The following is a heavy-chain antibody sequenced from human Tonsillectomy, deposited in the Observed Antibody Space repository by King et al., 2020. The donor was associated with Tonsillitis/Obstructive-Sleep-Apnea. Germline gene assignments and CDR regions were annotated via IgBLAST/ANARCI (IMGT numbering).Heavy chain of an antibody. CDR3: ARIEEPYTYYYFYYMDV. Sequence: TLKESGPVLVKPTETLTLTCTVSGFSLSDAKLGVSWIRQPPGKALEWLAHIFSNDEKSYSTSLKSRLTISKDTSKSQVVLTMTNMDPVDTATYYCARIEEPYTYYYFYYMDVWGEGTTVTVSS. CDR1: GFSLSDAKLG. D-gene: IGHD1-26*01. CDR2: IFSNDEK. J-gene: IGHJ6*03. V-gene: IGHV2-26*01.